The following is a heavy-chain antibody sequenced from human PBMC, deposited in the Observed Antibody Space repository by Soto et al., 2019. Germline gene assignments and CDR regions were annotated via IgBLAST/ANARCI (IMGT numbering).Heavy chain of an antibody. J-gene: IGHJ6*02. CDR1: GNTFTNYG. V-gene: IGHV1-18*01. Sequence: QVQVVQSGDEVKKPGASVKVSCKASGNTFTNYGFSWVRQAPGQGLEWMGWISGYNGNTKYAEKFQGRVTMTTDTSTSTAHMELRSLRSDDTAVYYCAREGQAPYYYYGMDVWGQGTAVTVSS. CDR2: ISGYNGNT. CDR3: AREGQAPYYYYGMDV.